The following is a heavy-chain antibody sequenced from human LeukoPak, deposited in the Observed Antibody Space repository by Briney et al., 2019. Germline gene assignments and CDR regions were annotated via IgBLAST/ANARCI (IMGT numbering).Heavy chain of an antibody. CDR2: IYPGDSDT. CDR1: GYSFTSYW. D-gene: IGHD2-15*01. Sequence: GESLKIPCKGSGYSFTSYWIGWVRQMPGKGLEWMGNIYPGDSDTRYSPSFQGQVTISADKSISTAYLQWSSLKASDTAMYYCALPSREYCSGGSCPYDAFDIWGQGTMVTVSS. CDR3: ALPSREYCSGGSCPYDAFDI. V-gene: IGHV5-51*01. J-gene: IGHJ3*02.